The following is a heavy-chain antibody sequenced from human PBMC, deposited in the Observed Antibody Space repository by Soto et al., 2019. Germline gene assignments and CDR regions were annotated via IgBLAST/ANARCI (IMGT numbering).Heavy chain of an antibody. CDR1: GGSISSSSYY. CDR3: ARHNRPAATTDFDY. D-gene: IGHD2-2*01. CDR2: IYYRGST. V-gene: IGHV4-39*01. Sequence: DTLSLTCTVSGGSISSSSYYWGWIRQPPGKGLEWIGSIYYRGSTYYNPALKSRVTIPVDTSKNQISLKLSSVTAADTAVYYCARHNRPAATTDFDYWGQGTLVTVS. J-gene: IGHJ4*02.